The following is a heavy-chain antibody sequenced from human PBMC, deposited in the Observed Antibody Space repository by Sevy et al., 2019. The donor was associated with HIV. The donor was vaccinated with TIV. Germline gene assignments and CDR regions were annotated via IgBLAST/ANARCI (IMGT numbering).Heavy chain of an antibody. CDR3: ARDHRISLAYSWFDP. CDR1: GGSISSSNYY. V-gene: IGHV4-39*01. D-gene: IGHD6-19*01. CDR2: IFYTGTT. Sequence: SETLSLTCTVSGGSISSSNYYWGWIRQSPGKGLEWIGSIFYTGTTQYNPSLKSRVTISVDTSKNQFSLKLSSVTAADTAVYYCARDHRISLAYSWFDPWGQGTLVTVS. J-gene: IGHJ5*02.